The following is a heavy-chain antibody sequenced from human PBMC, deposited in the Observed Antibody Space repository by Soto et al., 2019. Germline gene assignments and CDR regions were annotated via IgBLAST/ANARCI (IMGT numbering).Heavy chain of an antibody. CDR2: INHSGST. Sequence: PSETLSLTCAVYGGSFSGYYWSWIRQPPGKGLEWIGEINHSGSTNYNPSLKSRVTISVDTSENQFSLKLSSVTAADTAVYYCASQGPTIDYWGQGTLVTVSS. V-gene: IGHV4-34*01. CDR1: GGSFSGYY. J-gene: IGHJ4*02. CDR3: ASQGPTIDY.